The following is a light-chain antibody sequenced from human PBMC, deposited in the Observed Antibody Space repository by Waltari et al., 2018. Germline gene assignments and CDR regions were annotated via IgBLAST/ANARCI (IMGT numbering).Light chain of an antibody. V-gene: IGLV3-25*03. CDR2: KDT. CDR3: QSSDSSDIFV. Sequence: SHELTQSPSVSASPGQTARITCSGDALPRQFGHWYQQKPVQAPVLVIYKDTERPSGIPERVSGSTSGTTITLTITGVQAEDEAEYYCQSSDSSDIFVFGGGTKLTVL. J-gene: IGLJ2*01. CDR1: ALPRQF.